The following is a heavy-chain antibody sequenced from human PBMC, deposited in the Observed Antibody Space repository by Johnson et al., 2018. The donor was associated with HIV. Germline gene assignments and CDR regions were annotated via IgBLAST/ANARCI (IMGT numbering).Heavy chain of an antibody. CDR1: GFTFSSYG. V-gene: IGHV3-33*01. Sequence: QVQLVESGGGVVQPGKSLRLSCTASGFTFSSYGMHWVRQAPGKGLEWVAVIWYDGSNKYYADSVKGRFTISRDNAKNSLYLQMNSLRAEDTAVYYCARDLQGRDAFDIWGQGTMVTVSS. CDR2: IWYDGSNK. CDR3: ARDLQGRDAFDI. J-gene: IGHJ3*02.